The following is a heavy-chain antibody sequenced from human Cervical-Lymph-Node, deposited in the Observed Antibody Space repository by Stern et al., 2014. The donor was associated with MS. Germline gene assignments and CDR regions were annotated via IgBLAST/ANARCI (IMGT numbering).Heavy chain of an antibody. V-gene: IGHV1-2*06. CDR3: ARQYSSYPDY. CDR1: GYTFTGHY. D-gene: IGHD4-11*01. CDR2: IGPTSGAT. J-gene: IGHJ4*02. Sequence: VQLVESGAEVRKPGASVKGSCKASGYTFTGHYVHWVRQAPGQGLEWMGRIGPTSGATNFAQKFQGRVTLTRDTSISTAYMELSSLTSDDTAVYCARQYSSYPDYWGQGTLVTVSS.